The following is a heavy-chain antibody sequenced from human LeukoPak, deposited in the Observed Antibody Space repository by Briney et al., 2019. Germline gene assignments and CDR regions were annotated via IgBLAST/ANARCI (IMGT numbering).Heavy chain of an antibody. D-gene: IGHD6-19*01. CDR3: ARAGYSRGLYYYYYYMDV. Sequence: PSQTLSLTCTVSGGSITSGYYYWSWLRQPAGKGLEWIGRVYTSGSTNYNPSLKSRVTISIDTSKNQFSLRLSSVTAADTAVYYCARAGYSRGLYYYYYYMDVWGKGTTVTVSS. CDR2: VYTSGST. J-gene: IGHJ6*03. V-gene: IGHV4-61*02. CDR1: GGSITSGYYY.